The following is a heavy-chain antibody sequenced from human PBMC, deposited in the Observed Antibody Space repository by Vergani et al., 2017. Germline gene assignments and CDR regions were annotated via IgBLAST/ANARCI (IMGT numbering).Heavy chain of an antibody. J-gene: IGHJ3*01. D-gene: IGHD2-21*01. CDR3: ARDGGEYDKDALDV. CDR2: IYTSWAT. CDR1: GGSFSTGGQS. V-gene: IGHV4-61*02. Sequence: QLQLQESGPGLVKPSQTLSLTCTVSGGSFSTGGQSWTWLRQSAGKELEWIGRIYTSWATNYNPSLRSRAIMSVDASKKQFYLKLSSVTAADTSVYYCARDGGEYDKDALDVWGQGTKVTVTS.